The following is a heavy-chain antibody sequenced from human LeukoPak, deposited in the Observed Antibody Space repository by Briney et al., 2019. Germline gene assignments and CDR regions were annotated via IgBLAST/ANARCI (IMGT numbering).Heavy chain of an antibody. Sequence: ASVKVSCKASGYTFTSYGISWVRQAPGQGLEWMGWISTYNGNTNYAQKLQVRVTMTTDTSTSTAYMELRGLRSDDTAVYYCARDLYYDSSGTFDYWGQGTLVTVSS. J-gene: IGHJ4*02. CDR3: ARDLYYDSSGTFDY. V-gene: IGHV1-18*01. CDR2: ISTYNGNT. D-gene: IGHD3-22*01. CDR1: GYTFTSYG.